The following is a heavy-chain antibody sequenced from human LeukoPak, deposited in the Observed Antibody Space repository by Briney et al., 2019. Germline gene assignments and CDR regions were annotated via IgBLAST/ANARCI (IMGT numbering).Heavy chain of an antibody. J-gene: IGHJ6*02. D-gene: IGHD2-2*01. CDR1: GGSISSGGYS. Sequence: SETLSLTCAVSGGSISSGGYSWSWIRQPRGKGLEWIGYIYHSGSTYYNPSLKSRVTISVDTSKNQFSLKLSSVTAADTAVYYCARAHHCSSTSCYPATDYYGMDVWGQGTTVTVSS. CDR3: ARAHHCSSTSCYPATDYYGMDV. V-gene: IGHV4-30-2*01. CDR2: IYHSGST.